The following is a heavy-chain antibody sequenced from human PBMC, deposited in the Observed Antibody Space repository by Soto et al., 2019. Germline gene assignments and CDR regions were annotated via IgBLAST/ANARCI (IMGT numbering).Heavy chain of an antibody. CDR1: GGTFSSYA. Sequence: QVQLVQSGAEVKKPGSSVKVSCKASGGTFSSYAISWVRQAPGQGLEWMGGIIPIFGTANYAQKFQGRVTITADESTGTAYMELSSLRSEDTAVYYCASRYCISTSCYIPFDYWGQGTLVTVSS. V-gene: IGHV1-69*12. CDR3: ASRYCISTSCYIPFDY. D-gene: IGHD2-2*02. J-gene: IGHJ4*02. CDR2: IIPIFGTA.